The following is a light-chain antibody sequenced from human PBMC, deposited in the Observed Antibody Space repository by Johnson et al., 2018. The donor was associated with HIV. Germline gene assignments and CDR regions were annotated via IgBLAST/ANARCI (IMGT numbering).Light chain of an antibody. J-gene: IGLJ1*01. Sequence: QSVLTQPPSVSAAPGQKVTISCSGSSSDMGNYAVSWYQQLPGTAPKLLIYENNKRPSGIPDRFSASKSGTSATLGITGLQTGDEADYYCGTWDSSLNAYVFGSGTKVTVL. CDR3: GTWDSSLNAYV. V-gene: IGLV1-51*02. CDR2: ENN. CDR1: SSDMGNYA.